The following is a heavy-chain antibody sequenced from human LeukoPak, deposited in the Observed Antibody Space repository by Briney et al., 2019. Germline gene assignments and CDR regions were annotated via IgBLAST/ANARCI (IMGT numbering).Heavy chain of an antibody. CDR3: ARDSGSYSGFDY. Sequence: SETLLLTCTVSGGSISSYYWSWIRQPAGKGLEWIGRIYTSGSTNYNPSLKSRVTMSVDTSKNQSPLKLSSVTAADTAVYYCARDSGSYSGFDYWGQGTLVTVSS. D-gene: IGHD1-26*01. V-gene: IGHV4-4*07. CDR1: GGSISSYY. CDR2: IYTSGST. J-gene: IGHJ4*02.